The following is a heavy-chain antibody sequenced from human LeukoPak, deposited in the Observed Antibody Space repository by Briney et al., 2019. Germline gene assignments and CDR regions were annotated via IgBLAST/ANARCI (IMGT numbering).Heavy chain of an antibody. V-gene: IGHV5-51*01. Sequence: GESRKISCKGLGYRFTMYWIGWVRQMPGKGLEWMAIIYPGDSDTRYSPSFQGQVTISADKSTSTAYLQWNSLKASDTAMYYCARHMGSYYYGMDVWGPGTTVTVSS. CDR2: IYPGDSDT. J-gene: IGHJ6*01. CDR1: GYRFTMYW. CDR3: ARHMGSYYYGMDV. D-gene: IGHD3-10*01.